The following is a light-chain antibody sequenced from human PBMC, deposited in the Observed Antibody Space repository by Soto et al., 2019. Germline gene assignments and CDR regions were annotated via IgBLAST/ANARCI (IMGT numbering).Light chain of an antibody. Sequence: LTQPASVSGSPGQSITISCTGTSSDVGGYNYVSWYQQHPGKAPKLMIYEVSNRPSGVSTRFSGSKSGNTASLTISGLQADDDADYYCSSFTTTYTSVFGSGTKVTVL. CDR3: SSFTTTYTSV. CDR1: SSDVGGYNY. J-gene: IGLJ1*01. CDR2: EVS. V-gene: IGLV2-14*01.